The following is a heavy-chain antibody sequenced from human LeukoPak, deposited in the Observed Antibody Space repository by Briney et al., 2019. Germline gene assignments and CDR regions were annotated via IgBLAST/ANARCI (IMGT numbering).Heavy chain of an antibody. V-gene: IGHV3-48*04. CDR1: GFTFSTYS. Sequence: GGSLRLSCAASGFTFSTYSMNWVRQAPGRGLEWVSYISSSSSTIYYADSVKGRFTISRDNTKNSLYLQMNSLRAEDTAVFYCARDQYDTWSRRGNFDSWGQGTLVIVSS. J-gene: IGHJ4*02. CDR3: ARDQYDTWSRRGNFDS. CDR2: ISSSSSTI. D-gene: IGHD3/OR15-3a*01.